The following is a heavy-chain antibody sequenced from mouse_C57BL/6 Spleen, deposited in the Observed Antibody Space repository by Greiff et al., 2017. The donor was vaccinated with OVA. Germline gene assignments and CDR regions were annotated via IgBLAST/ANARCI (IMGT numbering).Heavy chain of an antibody. CDR1: GYTFTSYW. J-gene: IGHJ4*01. Sequence: QVQLQQPGAELVRPGTSVKLSCKASGYTFTSYWMHWVKQRPGQGLEWIGVIDPSDSYTNYNQKFKGKATLTVDTSSSTAYLQRSSLTAEDSAVYYCARSEDGHDYAMDYWGQGTLVTVSS. CDR2: IDPSDSYT. CDR3: ARSEDGHDYAMDY. D-gene: IGHD2-3*01. V-gene: IGHV1-59*01.